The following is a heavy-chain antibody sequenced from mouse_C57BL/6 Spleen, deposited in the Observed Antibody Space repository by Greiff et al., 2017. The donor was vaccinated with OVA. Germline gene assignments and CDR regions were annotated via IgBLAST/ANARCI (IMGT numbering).Heavy chain of an antibody. V-gene: IGHV14-2*01. CDR2: IDPEDGET. CDR3: AATPYYSNFYFDY. CDR1: GFNIKDYY. Sequence: VQLQQSGAELVKPGASVKLSCTASGFNIKDYYMHWVKQRTEQGLEWIGRIDPEDGETKYAQKFQGKATITADTSSNTAYLQLSSLTSEDTAVYYCAATPYYSNFYFDYWGQGTTLTVSS. D-gene: IGHD2-5*01. J-gene: IGHJ2*01.